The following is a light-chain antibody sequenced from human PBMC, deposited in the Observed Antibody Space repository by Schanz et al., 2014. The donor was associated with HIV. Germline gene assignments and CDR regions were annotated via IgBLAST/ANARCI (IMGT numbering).Light chain of an antibody. CDR1: SGDVSVHNY. V-gene: IGLV2-8*01. J-gene: IGLJ3*02. CDR2: EVD. CDR3: SSFAGRRNLL. Sequence: QSALTQPPAASGSPGQSVTISCTEASGDVSVHNYVSWYQHHPGKAPKLLIYEVDKRPSGVPNRFSGSKSGNAASLTVSGLQADDEADYYCSSFAGRRNLLFGGGTKVTVL.